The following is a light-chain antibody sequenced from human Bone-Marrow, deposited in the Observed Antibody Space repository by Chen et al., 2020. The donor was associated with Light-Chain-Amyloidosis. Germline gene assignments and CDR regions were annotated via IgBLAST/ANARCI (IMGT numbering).Light chain of an antibody. CDR1: SSNIKSNY. V-gene: IGLV1-47*01. CDR3: AVWDDSLVKV. Sequence: QPVLTQPPSASGAPGQRVTISFSGSSSNIKSNYVFWYQQFPGTAPKLLIYRNNQRPSGVPDRFSGSKTGTSASLVIRGLRSEDEADYYCAVWDDSLVKVFGGGTKLTVL. J-gene: IGLJ2*01. CDR2: RNN.